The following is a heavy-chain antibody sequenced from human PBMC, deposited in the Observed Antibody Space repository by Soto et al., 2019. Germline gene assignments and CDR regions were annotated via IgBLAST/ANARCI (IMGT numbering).Heavy chain of an antibody. CDR3: AKDNSPVWGSYRPPGDVDY. V-gene: IGHV3-23*01. CDR1: GFTFSSYA. J-gene: IGHJ4*02. CDR2: ISGSGGST. Sequence: EVQLLESGGGLVQPGGSLRLSCAASGFTFSSYAMSWVRQAPGKGLAWVSAISGSGGSTYYADSVKGRFTISRDNSKNTLYLQMNSLSAEDTAVYYCAKDNSPVWGSYRPPGDVDYWGQGTLVTVSS. D-gene: IGHD3-16*02.